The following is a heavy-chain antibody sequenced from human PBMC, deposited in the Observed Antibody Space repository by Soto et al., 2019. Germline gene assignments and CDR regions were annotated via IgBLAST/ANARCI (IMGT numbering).Heavy chain of an antibody. Sequence: PSETLSLTCAVYGGSLSGYYWSWIRQPPGKGLEWIGEINHSGSTNYNPSLKSRVTISRDTSKNQFSLKLTSVTAADTALYYCGKVLVGATGHTDSDSWGPGTLVTVSS. D-gene: IGHD2-15*01. CDR1: GGSLSGYY. CDR3: GKVLVGATGHTDSDS. CDR2: INHSGST. J-gene: IGHJ4*02. V-gene: IGHV4-34*01.